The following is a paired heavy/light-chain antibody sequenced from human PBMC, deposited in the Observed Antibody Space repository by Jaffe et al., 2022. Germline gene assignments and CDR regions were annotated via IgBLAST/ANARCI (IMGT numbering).Heavy chain of an antibody. V-gene: IGHV4-34*01. CDR3: ARGRGGYSSSPKESRDYYYYMDV. CDR1: GGSFSGYY. J-gene: IGHJ6*03. Sequence: QVQLQQWGAGLLKPSETLSLTCAVYGGSFSGYYWSWIRQPPGKGLEWIGEINHSGSTNYNPSLKSRVTISVDTSKNQFSLKLSSVTAADTAVYYCARGRGGYSSSPKESRDYYYYMDVWGKGTTVTVSS. CDR2: INHSGST. D-gene: IGHD6-6*01.
Light chain of an antibody. CDR3: QQYNNWPIT. CDR2: GAS. V-gene: IGKV3-15*01. CDR1: QSVSSN. J-gene: IGKJ5*01. Sequence: EIVMTQSPATLSVSPGERATLSCRASQSVSSNLAWYQQKPGQAPRLLIYGASTRATGIPARFSGSGSGTEFTLTISSLQSEDFAVYYCQQYNNWPITFGQGTRLEIK.